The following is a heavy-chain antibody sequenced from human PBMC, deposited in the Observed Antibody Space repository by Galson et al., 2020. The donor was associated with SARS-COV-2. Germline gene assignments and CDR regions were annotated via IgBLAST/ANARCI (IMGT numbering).Heavy chain of an antibody. J-gene: IGHJ4*02. V-gene: IGHV1-18*01. D-gene: IGHD3-10*01. CDR3: ARDVITMVRGVPHPGGY. Sequence: ASVKVSCKASGHTFTSYGISWVRQAPGQGLEWMGWISAYNGNTNYAQKLQGRVTMTTDTSTSTAYMELRSLRSDDTAVYYCARDVITMVRGVPHPGGYWGQGTLVTVSS. CDR1: GHTFTSYG. CDR2: ISAYNGNT.